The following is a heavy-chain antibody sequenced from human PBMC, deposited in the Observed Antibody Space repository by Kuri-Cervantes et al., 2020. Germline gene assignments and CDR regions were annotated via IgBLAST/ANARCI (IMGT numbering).Heavy chain of an antibody. D-gene: IGHD3-9*01. CDR3: ASTSDILTGYADYFDY. Sequence: SETLSLTCTVSGGSISSYYWNWIRQPAGKGLEWIGRIYTSGSTNYNPSLKSRVTISVDTSKNQFSLKLSSVTAADTAVYYCASTSDILTGYADYFDYWGQGTLVTVSS. J-gene: IGHJ4*02. CDR1: GGSISSYY. CDR2: IYTSGST. V-gene: IGHV4-4*07.